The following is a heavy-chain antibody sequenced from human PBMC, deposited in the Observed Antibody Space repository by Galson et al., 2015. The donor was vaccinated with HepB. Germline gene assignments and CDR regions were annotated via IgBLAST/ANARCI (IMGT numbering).Heavy chain of an antibody. Sequence: SVKVSCEASGGTFSSYAISWVRQAPGQGLEWMGGIIPIFGTANYAQKFQGRVTITADESTSTAYMELSSLRSEDTAVYYCARGSITGTTRGTQYYYYGMDVWGQGTTVTVSS. D-gene: IGHD1-20*01. CDR1: GGTFSSYA. V-gene: IGHV1-69*13. CDR3: ARGSITGTTRGTQYYYYGMDV. CDR2: IIPIFGTA. J-gene: IGHJ6*02.